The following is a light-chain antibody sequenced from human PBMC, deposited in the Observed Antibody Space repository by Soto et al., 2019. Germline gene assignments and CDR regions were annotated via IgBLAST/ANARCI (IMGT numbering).Light chain of an antibody. V-gene: IGKV3-15*01. J-gene: IGKJ4*01. CDR1: QSIRTN. Sequence: EIMMTQSPATVSVSPGERATLSCRASQSIRTNVAWYQQNPGQALPLLIYDASTRATGLSSRFSGSGSGTEYTLTISSLQSEDVAIYYCQQYNDWPPLTFGGGTRLEI. CDR2: DAS. CDR3: QQYNDWPPLT.